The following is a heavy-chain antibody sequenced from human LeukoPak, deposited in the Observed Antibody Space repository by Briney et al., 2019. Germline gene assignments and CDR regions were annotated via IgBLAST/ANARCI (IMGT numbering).Heavy chain of an antibody. V-gene: IGHV3-9*01. J-gene: IGHJ4*02. CDR2: ISWNSGSI. D-gene: IGHD3-3*01. CDR1: GFTFDDYA. CDR3: AKEGGDYDFWSGTPDY. Sequence: GRSLRLSCAASGFTFDDYAMHCVRQAPGKGLEWVSGISWNSGSIGYGDSVKSRFTISRDNAKNTLYLQMNSLRAEDTAVYYCAKEGGDYDFWSGTPDYWGQGTLVTVSS.